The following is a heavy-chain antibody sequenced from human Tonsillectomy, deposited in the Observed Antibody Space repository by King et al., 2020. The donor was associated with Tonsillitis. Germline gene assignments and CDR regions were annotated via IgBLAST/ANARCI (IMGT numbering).Heavy chain of an antibody. D-gene: IGHD3-22*01. CDR3: ARTGEWDYYDSSGSSYYYYGMDV. J-gene: IGHJ6*02. Sequence: VQLVESGAEVKKPGASVKVSCKASGYTFTSHDINWVRQATGQGLEWMGWMNPNSGNTGYAQKFQGRVTMTRNTSIRTAYMELSSLRSEDTAGYYCARTGEWDYYDSSGSSYYYYGMDVWGQGTTVTVSS. CDR1: GYTFTSHD. CDR2: MNPNSGNT. V-gene: IGHV1-8*02.